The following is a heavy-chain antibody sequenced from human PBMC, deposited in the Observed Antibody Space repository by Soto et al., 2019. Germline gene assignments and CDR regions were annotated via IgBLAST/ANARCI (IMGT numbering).Heavy chain of an antibody. CDR3: ARGRYQLLWFDY. J-gene: IGHJ4*02. CDR2: IYYSGST. D-gene: IGHD2-2*01. CDR1: GGSISSGGYY. V-gene: IGHV4-31*03. Sequence: QVQLQESGPGLVKPSQTLSLTCTVSGGSISSGGYYWSWIRQHPGKGLEWIGYIYYSGSTYYNPSIKSRVTISVDTSKNQFSLKLSSVTAADTAVYYCARGRYQLLWFDYWGQGTLVTVSS.